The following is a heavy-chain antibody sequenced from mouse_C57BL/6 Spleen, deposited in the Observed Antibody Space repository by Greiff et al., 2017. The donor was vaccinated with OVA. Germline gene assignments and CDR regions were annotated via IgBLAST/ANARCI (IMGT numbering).Heavy chain of an antibody. CDR2: INPSTGGT. CDR3: SRPVYGSSSWFAY. V-gene: IGHV1-53*01. J-gene: IGHJ3*01. D-gene: IGHD1-1*01. Sequence: VQLQQPGTELVKPGASVKLSCKASGYTFTSCWMHWVKQRPGQGLEWIGNINPSTGGTNYNEKFKSKATLTVDKSSSPAYMPRSSLTSEDSAVYYCSRPVYGSSSWFAYWGQGTLVTVSA. CDR1: GYTFTSCW.